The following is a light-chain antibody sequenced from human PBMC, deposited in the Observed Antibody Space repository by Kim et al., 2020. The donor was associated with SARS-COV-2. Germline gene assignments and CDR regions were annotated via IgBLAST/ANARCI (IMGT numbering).Light chain of an antibody. V-gene: IGKV1-17*01. Sequence: ASVGDRVTITCRASQDISNYLGWYQQNPGRAPKRLIYGASSLQSGVPSRFSGSGSGTEFTLTISSVQPEDFATYFCLQHSTYPFTFGQGTRLEIK. J-gene: IGKJ5*01. CDR1: QDISNY. CDR3: LQHSTYPFT. CDR2: GAS.